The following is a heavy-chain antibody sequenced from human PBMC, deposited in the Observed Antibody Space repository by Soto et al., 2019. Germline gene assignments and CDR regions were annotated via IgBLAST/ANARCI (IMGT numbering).Heavy chain of an antibody. V-gene: IGHV4-59*01. CDR3: ARGVAPAGFDY. CDR1: GGSIRNFY. D-gene: IGHD2-2*01. Sequence: QVQLQESGRGLVKPSETLSLTCTVSGGSIRNFYWSWIRQPPGKGLECLGYAYYSVTTNYNPSLKSRVTISLDTSKNHFSLKLSSVTAADTAVYYCARGVAPAGFDYWGQGTLVTVSS. CDR2: AYYSVTT. J-gene: IGHJ4*02.